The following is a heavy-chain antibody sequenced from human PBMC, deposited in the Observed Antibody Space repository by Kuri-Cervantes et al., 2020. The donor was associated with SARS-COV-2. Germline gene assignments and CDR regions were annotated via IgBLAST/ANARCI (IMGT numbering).Heavy chain of an antibody. CDR2: IWYDGSNK. V-gene: IGHV3-33*01. CDR3: ARVFQYSRGWYREWELTPNHYYYYMDV. Sequence: GESPKIPFPAPGFTFSSYGMHWVRQAPGKGLEWVAVIWYDGSNKYYADSVKGRFTISRDNSKNTLYLQMNSLRAEDTAVYYCARVFQYSRGWYREWELTPNHYYYYMDVWGKGTTVTVSS. CDR1: GFTFSSYG. J-gene: IGHJ6*03. D-gene: IGHD6-19*01.